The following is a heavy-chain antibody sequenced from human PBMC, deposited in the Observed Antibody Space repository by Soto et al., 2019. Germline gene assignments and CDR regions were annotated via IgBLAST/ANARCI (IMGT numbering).Heavy chain of an antibody. V-gene: IGHV3-23*01. D-gene: IGHD5-12*01. CDR3: AKGLGYSAYDRAYYFDY. J-gene: IGHJ4*02. CDR1: GFTFSSYA. Sequence: GGSLRLSCAASGFTFSSYAMSWVRQAPGKGLEWVSTIGASGPSTYYADSVKGRFTISRDNSKNALYLQMNSLRAEDTAVYYCAKGLGYSAYDRAYYFDYWGQGTLVTVSS. CDR2: IGASGPST.